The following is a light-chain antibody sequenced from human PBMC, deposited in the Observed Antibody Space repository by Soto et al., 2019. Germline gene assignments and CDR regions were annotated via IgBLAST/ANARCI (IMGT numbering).Light chain of an antibody. V-gene: IGKV3-11*01. CDR2: EVS. CDR3: QQRRNWPLT. J-gene: IGKJ4*01. CDR1: QSVDSY. Sequence: EIVLTQSPATLSLSPGERATLSCRTSQSVDSYLTWYQQKPGQAPRLLIYEVSKRATGIPVRFSGSGSGTDFTLTISSMEPEDVAVYYCQQRRNWPLTFGGGTKVELQ.